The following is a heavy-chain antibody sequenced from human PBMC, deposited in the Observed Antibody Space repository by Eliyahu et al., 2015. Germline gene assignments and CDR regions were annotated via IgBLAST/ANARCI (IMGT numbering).Heavy chain of an antibody. Sequence: QVQLQESGPGLVKPSETLSLTCTVSGXSXSSYYWSWIRQPPGKGXEWXGYIYYSGSTNYNPPXKSRVTISVDTSKNQFSLKLSSVTAADTAVYYCARLTDYGAGLLFDYWGQGTLVTVSS. CDR3: ARLTDYGAGLLFDY. J-gene: IGHJ4*02. CDR1: GXSXSSYY. D-gene: IGHD4-17*01. CDR2: IYYSGST. V-gene: IGHV4-59*01.